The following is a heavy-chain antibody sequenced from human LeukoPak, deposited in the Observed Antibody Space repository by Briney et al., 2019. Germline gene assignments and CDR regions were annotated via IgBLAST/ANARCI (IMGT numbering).Heavy chain of an antibody. CDR1: GYTFTGYY. V-gene: IGHV1-2*02. CDR2: INPNSGGT. J-gene: IGHJ6*03. D-gene: IGHD6-13*01. CDR3: ARDVGYSSSWYESYYYYMDV. Sequence: ASVKVSCKASGYTFTGYYMHWVRQAPGQGLEWMGWINPNSGGTNYAQKFQGRVTMTRDTSISTAYMELSRLRSDDTAVYYCARDVGYSSSWYESYYYYMDVWGKGTTVTVSS.